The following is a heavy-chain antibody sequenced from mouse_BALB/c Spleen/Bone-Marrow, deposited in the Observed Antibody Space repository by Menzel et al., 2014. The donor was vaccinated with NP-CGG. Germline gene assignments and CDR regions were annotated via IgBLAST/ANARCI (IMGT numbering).Heavy chain of an antibody. D-gene: IGHD3-2*01. CDR1: GYTFTDYE. CDR2: IDPETGGT. Sequence: QVQLQQSGAELVGPGASVTLSCKASGYTFTDYEMHWLKQTPVHGLEWIGAIDPETGGTAYNQKFKGRATLTTDKSSSTAYMELRSLTSEDSAVYYCTRLDSSGCGAYWGQGTLVTVSA. CDR3: TRLDSSGCGAY. J-gene: IGHJ3*01. V-gene: IGHV1-15*01.